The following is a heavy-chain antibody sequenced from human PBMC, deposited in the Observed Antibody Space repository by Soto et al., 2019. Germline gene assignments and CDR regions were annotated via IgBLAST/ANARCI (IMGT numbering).Heavy chain of an antibody. CDR2: IKQDGSEK. Sequence: PGGSLRLSCAASGFIFRNFWMTWVRQAPGEGLEWVANIKQDGSEKYYVDSVRGRFTISRDNAKNSLYLQMNSLRAEDTAVYYCARGEYQLLIDFWGQGSLVTGSS. J-gene: IGHJ4*02. D-gene: IGHD2-2*01. CDR1: GFIFRNFW. V-gene: IGHV3-7*01. CDR3: ARGEYQLLIDF.